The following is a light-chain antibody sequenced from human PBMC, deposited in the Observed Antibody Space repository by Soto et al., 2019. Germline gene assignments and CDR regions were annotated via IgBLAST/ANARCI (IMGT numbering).Light chain of an antibody. CDR1: ESVSSSF. CDR2: GAS. V-gene: IGKV3-20*01. CDR3: QQYDSSSFT. Sequence: EIVLTQSPGTLSLSPGERATLSCRASESVSSSFLAWYQQRPGQAPRLLMYGASSRATGISDRFSGSGSGTDFTLTISRLEPEDFVVYYCQQYDSSSFTFGPGTKVDIK. J-gene: IGKJ3*01.